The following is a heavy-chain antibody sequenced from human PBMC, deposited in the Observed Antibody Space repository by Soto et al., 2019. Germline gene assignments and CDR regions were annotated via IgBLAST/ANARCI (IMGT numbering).Heavy chain of an antibody. J-gene: IGHJ5*02. Sequence: SVKVSCKASGGTFSSYAISWVRQAPGQGLEWMGGIIPIFGTANYAQKFQGRVTITADESTSTAYMELSSLRSEDTAVYYCAGSDTMVRGVIITHAYNWFDPWGQGXLVTVSS. CDR1: GGTFSSYA. CDR2: IIPIFGTA. D-gene: IGHD3-10*01. V-gene: IGHV1-69*13. CDR3: AGSDTMVRGVIITHAYNWFDP.